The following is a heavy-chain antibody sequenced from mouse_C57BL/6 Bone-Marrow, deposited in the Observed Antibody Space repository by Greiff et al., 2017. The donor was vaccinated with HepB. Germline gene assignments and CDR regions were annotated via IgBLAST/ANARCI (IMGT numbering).Heavy chain of an antibody. D-gene: IGHD1-1*01. CDR3: ARRYYYGSSPWDY. CDR2: ISSGSSTI. Sequence: DVMLVESGGGLVKPGGSLKLSCAASGFTFSDYGMHWVRQAPEKGLEWVAYISSGSSTIYYADTVKGRFTISRDNAKNTLFLQMTSLRSEDTAMYYCARRYYYGSSPWDYWGQGTSVTVSS. V-gene: IGHV5-17*01. J-gene: IGHJ4*01. CDR1: GFTFSDYG.